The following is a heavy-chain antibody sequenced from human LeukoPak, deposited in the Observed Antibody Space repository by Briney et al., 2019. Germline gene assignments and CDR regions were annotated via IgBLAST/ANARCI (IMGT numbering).Heavy chain of an antibody. CDR3: ARDVAVAAAFDI. J-gene: IGHJ3*02. D-gene: IGHD2-21*01. CDR2: IIPILGVT. Sequence: ASVTVSFKTSGGTFISDAINWVRQAPGQGLEWMGSIIPILGVTKYAQKYQDRVTITADRSTTTAYMELNNLRSEDTDVYYCARDVAVAAAFDIWGQGTMVTVSS. V-gene: IGHV1-69*04. CDR1: GGTFISDA.